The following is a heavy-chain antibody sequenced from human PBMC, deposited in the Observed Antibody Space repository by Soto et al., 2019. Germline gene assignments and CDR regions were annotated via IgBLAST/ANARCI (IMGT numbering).Heavy chain of an antibody. V-gene: IGHV1-3*01. CDR2: INAGNGNT. J-gene: IGHJ4*02. Sequence: ASVKVSCKASGYTFTSYAMHWVRQAPGQRLEWMGWINAGNGNTKYSQKFQGRVTITRDTSASTAYMELSSLRSEDTAVYYCARDGRELREGTTDSWGQGTLVTVSS. D-gene: IGHD1-26*01. CDR3: ARDGRELREGTTDS. CDR1: GYTFTSYA.